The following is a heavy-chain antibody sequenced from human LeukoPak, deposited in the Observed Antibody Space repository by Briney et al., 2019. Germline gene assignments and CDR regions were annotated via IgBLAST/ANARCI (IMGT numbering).Heavy chain of an antibody. CDR2: FDPEDGET. V-gene: IGHV1-24*01. D-gene: IGHD3-3*01. J-gene: IGHJ3*02. CDR1: GYTGIELS. Sequence: ASVKVSCKLSGYTGIELSMHWVRQVPGKGLEWMGGFDPEDGETKYAQKFQGRVTMTEDTSTDTAYMELSRLTSEDTAVYYCATHTISGVVTYASLIWGRGTLVSVSS. CDR3: ATHTISGVVTYASLI.